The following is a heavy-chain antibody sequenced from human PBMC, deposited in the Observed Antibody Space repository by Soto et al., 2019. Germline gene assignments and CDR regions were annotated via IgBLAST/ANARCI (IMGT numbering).Heavy chain of an antibody. Sequence: QVQLVESGGGVVQPGRSLRLSCAASGFTFSSYAMHWVRQAPGKGLEWVAVTSYDGSNKYYADSVKRRFTISRDNSKNTLYLQMNSLRAEDTAVYYCARTYYYDSSGYYNWGQGTLVTVSS. D-gene: IGHD3-22*01. CDR1: GFTFSSYA. V-gene: IGHV3-30-3*01. CDR3: ARTYYYDSSGYYN. CDR2: TSYDGSNK. J-gene: IGHJ4*02.